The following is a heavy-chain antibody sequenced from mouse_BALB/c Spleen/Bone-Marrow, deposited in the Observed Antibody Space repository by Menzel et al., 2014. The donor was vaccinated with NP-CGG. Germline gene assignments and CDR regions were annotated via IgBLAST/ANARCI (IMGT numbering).Heavy chain of an antibody. CDR1: GYTFTNYW. CDR2: IYPGDGDT. Sequence: VQLQESGAELARPGTSVKLSCKTSGYTFTNYWMQWIKQRPGQGLEWIGTIYPGDGDTRYTQKFKGKATLTADKSSSTAYMQLSSLASGDSAVYYCARSNYPYAMDYRGQGTSVTVSS. D-gene: IGHD2-5*01. J-gene: IGHJ4*01. CDR3: ARSNYPYAMDY. V-gene: IGHV1-87*01.